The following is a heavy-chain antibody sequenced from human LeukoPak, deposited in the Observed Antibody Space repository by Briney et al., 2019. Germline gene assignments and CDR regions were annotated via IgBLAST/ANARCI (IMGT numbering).Heavy chain of an antibody. V-gene: IGHV4-34*01. CDR2: INHRGST. J-gene: IGHJ6*03. D-gene: IGHD4-11*01. CDR1: GGSFSGYY. CDR3: ARGNLWDYRRYYYYMDV. Sequence: PSETLSLTCDVYGGSFSGYYWSRIRQPPGKGLEWIGEINHRGSTNYNPSLKSRVTISVDTSKNQFSLRLNSVTAADTAVYYCARGNLWDYRRYYYYMDVWGKGTTVTVSS.